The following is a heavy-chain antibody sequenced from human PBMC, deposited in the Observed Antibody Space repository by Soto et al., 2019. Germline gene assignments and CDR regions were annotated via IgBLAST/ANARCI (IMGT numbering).Heavy chain of an antibody. CDR1: GFTFSNAW. CDR2: IKSKTDGGTT. D-gene: IGHD3-16*01. CDR3: TTDPIGVLYAGTLDY. Sequence: GGSLRLSCAASGFTFSNAWMSWVRQAPGKGLEWVGRIKSKTDGGTTDYAAPVKGRFTISRDDSKNTLYLQMNSLKTEDTAVYYCTTDPIGVLYAGTLDYWGQGTLVTVSS. J-gene: IGHJ4*02. V-gene: IGHV3-15*01.